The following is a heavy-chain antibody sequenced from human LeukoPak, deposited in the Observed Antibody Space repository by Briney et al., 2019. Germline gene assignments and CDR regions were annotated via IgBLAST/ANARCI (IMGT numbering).Heavy chain of an antibody. CDR1: GGSFSGYY. V-gene: IGHV4-34*01. D-gene: IGHD6-19*01. CDR2: INHSGST. CDR3: AGSQWLGDDAFDI. J-gene: IGHJ3*02. Sequence: SETLSLTCAVYGGSFSGYYWSWIRQPPGKGLEWIGEINHSGSTNYNPSLKSRVTISVDTSKNQFSLKLSSVTAADTAVYYCAGSQWLGDDAFDIWGQGTWSPSLQ.